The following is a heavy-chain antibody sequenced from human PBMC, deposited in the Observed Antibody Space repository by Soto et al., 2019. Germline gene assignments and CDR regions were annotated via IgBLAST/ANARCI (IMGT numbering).Heavy chain of an antibody. CDR3: AKEASAVVAAVYGMDV. D-gene: IGHD2-15*01. J-gene: IGHJ6*02. CDR2: VSGSGGST. Sequence: GGSLRLSCAASGFTFSSYAMSWVRQAPGKGLEWISAVSGSGGSTYYADSVKGRFTISRDNSKNTLYLQMNSLRAEDTAVYYCAKEASAVVAAVYGMDVWGQGTTVTVSS. CDR1: GFTFSSYA. V-gene: IGHV3-23*01.